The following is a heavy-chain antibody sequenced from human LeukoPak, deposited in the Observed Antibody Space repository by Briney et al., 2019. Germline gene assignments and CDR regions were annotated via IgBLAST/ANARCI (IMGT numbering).Heavy chain of an antibody. CDR2: IYSNGKE. J-gene: IGHJ1*01. V-gene: IGHV3-53*01. Sequence: GGSLTLSCSASGFSVDSNYMSWVRQAPGKGLEWVSVIYSNGKEYYAESEKGRFTISRDISKNSLDLQMNRLRGEDTAVYYCARESPLSGIVSWGQGTRVIVSS. CDR3: ARESPLSGIVS. CDR1: GFSVDSNY. D-gene: IGHD2-15*01.